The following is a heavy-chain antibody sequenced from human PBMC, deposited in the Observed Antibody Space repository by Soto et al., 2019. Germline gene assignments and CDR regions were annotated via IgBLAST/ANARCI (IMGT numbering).Heavy chain of an antibody. CDR3: GRDYYGSFPY. V-gene: IGHV1-2*02. CDR1: GYSISAYY. Sequence: QVQLVQSGTEVKKPGASVKVSCQASGYSISAYYIHWVRQAPGQGLEWMGWIAPKNGGTVSAQKFQGRLTMTRDTSISTVDMDLSGHTSDDKALYYCGRDYYGSFPYWGQGSLVTVSS. D-gene: IGHD3-10*01. CDR2: IAPKNGGT. J-gene: IGHJ4*02.